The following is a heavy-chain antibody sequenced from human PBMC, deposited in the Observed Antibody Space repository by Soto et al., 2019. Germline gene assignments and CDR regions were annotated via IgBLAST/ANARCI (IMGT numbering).Heavy chain of an antibody. J-gene: IGHJ6*02. Sequence: QVQLVQSGAEVKSSGASVKVACRASGYTFINNAIHWVRQAPGQSLEWMGWINVGNGHTKYSQKFQGRVTITRDRSTTTAYMELSSLRSEDTAVFYCVRDIGCSNGNCYFRFYYYGMDVWGQGTTVTVSS. CDR1: GYTFINNA. CDR3: VRDIGCSNGNCYFRFYYYGMDV. CDR2: INVGNGHT. V-gene: IGHV1-3*01. D-gene: IGHD2-2*01.